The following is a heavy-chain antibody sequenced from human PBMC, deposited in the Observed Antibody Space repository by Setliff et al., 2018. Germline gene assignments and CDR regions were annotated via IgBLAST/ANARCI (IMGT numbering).Heavy chain of an antibody. D-gene: IGHD2-8*02. CDR1: GGSISSHY. V-gene: IGHV4-34*01. CDR2: INHSGST. Sequence: LSLTCTVSGGSISSHYWSWIRQPPGKGLEWIGSINHSGSTNYNPSLKSRVTISVDTSKNQFSLKLSSVTAADTALYYCTVYNTGSSKDHYWGQGTPVTVSS. CDR3: TVYNTGSSKDHY. J-gene: IGHJ4*02.